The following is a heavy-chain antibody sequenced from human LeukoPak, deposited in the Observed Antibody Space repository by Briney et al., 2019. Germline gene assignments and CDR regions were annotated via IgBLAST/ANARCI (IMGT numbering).Heavy chain of an antibody. CDR2: ISGGAGST. D-gene: IGHD6-13*01. Sequence: GGSLRLSCAASAITFSTYAMSWVRQAPGKGLECVSVISGGAGSTYYADSVKGRFTISRDNSKNTLYLQMNSLRAEDTAVYYCSTSPSFGSSWYQFNYWGQGALVIVSS. CDR1: AITFSTYA. V-gene: IGHV3-23*01. J-gene: IGHJ4*02. CDR3: STSPSFGSSWYQFNY.